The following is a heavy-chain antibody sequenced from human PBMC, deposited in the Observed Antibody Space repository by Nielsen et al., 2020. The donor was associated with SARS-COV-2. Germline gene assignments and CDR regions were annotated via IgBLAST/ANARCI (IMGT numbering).Heavy chain of an antibody. CDR3: ATGDSYGYPGWFDP. CDR1: GGSFSGYY. V-gene: IGHV4-34*01. D-gene: IGHD5-18*01. CDR2: IYYSGST. J-gene: IGHJ5*02. Sequence: SQTLSLTCAVYGGSFSGYYWSWIRQPPGKGLEWIGSIYYSGSTYYNPSLKSRVTISVDTSKNQFSLKLSSVTAADTAVYYCATGDSYGYPGWFDPWGQGTLVTVSS.